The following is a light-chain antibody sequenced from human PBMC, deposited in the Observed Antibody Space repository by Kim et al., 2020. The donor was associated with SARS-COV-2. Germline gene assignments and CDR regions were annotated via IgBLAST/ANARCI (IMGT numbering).Light chain of an antibody. CDR3: QHDYNLLT. CDR1: QSVSSNF. CDR2: AST. J-gene: IGKJ4*01. V-gene: IGKV3D-7*01. Sequence: PGERATLSCRASQSVSSNFLCWQQQPPDPAPLLLNAASTSGTTIIPTFFSGSCAGAYFPLTSSSQQPDDFAYYYYQHDYNLLTFGEGTKVDIK.